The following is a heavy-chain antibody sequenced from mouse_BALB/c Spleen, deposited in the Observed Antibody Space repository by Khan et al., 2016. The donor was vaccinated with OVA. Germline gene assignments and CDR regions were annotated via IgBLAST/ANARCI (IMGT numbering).Heavy chain of an antibody. V-gene: IGHV1S81*02. CDR1: GYTFTSYY. CDR3: TRGGYDSSFAY. J-gene: IGHJ3*01. CDR2: INPSNGGT. D-gene: IGHD2-12*01. Sequence: VQLQQSGAELVKPGASVKLSCKASGYTFTSYYMYWVKQRPGQGLEWIGEINPSNGGTNVNEKFKSKATLTVDKSSNTAYMEVSSLTSEDSAVYYCTRGGYDSSFAYWGQGTLVTVSA.